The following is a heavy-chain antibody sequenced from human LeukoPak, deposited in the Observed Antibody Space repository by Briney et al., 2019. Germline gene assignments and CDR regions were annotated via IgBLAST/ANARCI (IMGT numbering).Heavy chain of an antibody. J-gene: IGHJ6*02. CDR2: ISAYNGNT. V-gene: IGHV1-18*01. CDR3: ARGFVGGSYYRGSPKGGYYYYGMDV. D-gene: IGHD1-26*01. CDR1: GYTFTSYG. Sequence: GASVKVSCKASGYTFTSYGISWVRQAPGQGLEWMGWISAYNGNTNYAQKLQGRVTMTTDTSTSTAYMELRSLRSDDTAVYYCARGFVGGSYYRGSPKGGYYYYGMDVWGQGTTVTVSS.